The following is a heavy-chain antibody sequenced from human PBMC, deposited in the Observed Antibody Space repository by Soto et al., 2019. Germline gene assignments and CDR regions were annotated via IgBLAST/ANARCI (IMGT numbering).Heavy chain of an antibody. J-gene: IGHJ5*02. CDR1: GGSFGTNY. Sequence: PSETLSLTCTISGGSFGTNYWSWIRQAPGKGLEWIGYTYHTGSTKYNPSLKSRATISVDTSKNQFSLTLNSAAAADTAVYYCATDYAGRGPLDPWGQGILVTVSS. CDR2: TYHTGST. CDR3: ATDYAGRGPLDP. D-gene: IGHD2-2*01. V-gene: IGHV4-59*13.